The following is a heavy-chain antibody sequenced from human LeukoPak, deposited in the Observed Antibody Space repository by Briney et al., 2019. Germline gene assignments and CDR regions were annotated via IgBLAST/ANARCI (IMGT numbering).Heavy chain of an antibody. J-gene: IGHJ5*02. V-gene: IGHV3-23*01. Sequence: GGSLKFSFAAPGLTFRSNAMTWVRKAPGKGLEWVSVFRGSGGSTYYADSVKGRFTISRDNSKNTLYLQMNSLRAEGTAVYYCAKVQLWFGELFAWGQGTLVTVSS. CDR3: AKVQLWFGELFA. CDR2: FRGSGGST. CDR1: GLTFRSNA. D-gene: IGHD3-10*01.